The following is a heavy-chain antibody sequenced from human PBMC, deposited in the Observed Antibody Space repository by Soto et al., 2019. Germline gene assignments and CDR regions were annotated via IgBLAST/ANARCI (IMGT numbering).Heavy chain of an antibody. CDR2: IKSKTDGGTT. J-gene: IGHJ4*02. CDR1: GFTFSNAW. Sequence: EVQLVESGGGLVKPGGSLRLSCAASGFTFSNAWMNWVRQAPGKGLEWVGRIKSKTDGGTTDYAAPVKGRFTISRDDSKNTLYLQMNSLKTEDTAVYYCTTVQVNYDFWSGYYFTGFDYWGQGTLVTVSS. D-gene: IGHD3-3*01. CDR3: TTVQVNYDFWSGYYFTGFDY. V-gene: IGHV3-15*07.